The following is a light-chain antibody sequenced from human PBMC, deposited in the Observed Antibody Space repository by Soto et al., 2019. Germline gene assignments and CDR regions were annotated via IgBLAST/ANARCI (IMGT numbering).Light chain of an antibody. CDR3: SSYTTSSTLV. J-gene: IGLJ2*01. Sequence: QSVLTQPASVSGSPGQSISISCTGTSSDVGAYNYVSWYQQHPGKAPKLMIYDVLNRPSGVSNRFSGSKSGNTASLTISGLQTEDEADYYCSSYTTSSTLVFGGGTQLTVL. V-gene: IGLV2-14*03. CDR2: DVL. CDR1: SSDVGAYNY.